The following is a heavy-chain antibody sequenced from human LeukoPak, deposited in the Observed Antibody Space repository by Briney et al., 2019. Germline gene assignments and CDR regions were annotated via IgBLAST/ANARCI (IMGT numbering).Heavy chain of an antibody. CDR3: ASGINDFWSGYYTGRYFDY. Sequence: SETLSLTCAVYGGSFSGYYWSWIRQPPGKGLEWIGEINHSGSTNYNPSLKSRVTISVNTYKNQFSLKLSSVTAADTAVYYCASGINDFWSGYYTGRYFDYWGQGTLVTVSS. CDR2: INHSGST. CDR1: GGSFSGYY. V-gene: IGHV4-34*01. D-gene: IGHD3-3*01. J-gene: IGHJ4*02.